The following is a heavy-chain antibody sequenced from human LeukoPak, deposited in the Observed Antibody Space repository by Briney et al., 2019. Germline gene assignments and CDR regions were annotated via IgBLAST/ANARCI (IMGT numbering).Heavy chain of an antibody. CDR2: ITGGGGST. Sequence: GGSLRLSCAASEFTFSSYAMSWVRLAPGKGLEWVSGITGGGGSTYYADSVRGRFTISRDNSKNTLYLQMNSLRAEDTAVYYCATLRLSDHFDYWGQGTLVTVSS. CDR3: ATLRLSDHFDY. D-gene: IGHD3-16*01. V-gene: IGHV3-23*01. CDR1: EFTFSSYA. J-gene: IGHJ4*02.